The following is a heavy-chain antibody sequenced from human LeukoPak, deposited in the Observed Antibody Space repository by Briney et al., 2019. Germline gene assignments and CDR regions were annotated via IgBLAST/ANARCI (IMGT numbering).Heavy chain of an antibody. J-gene: IGHJ4*02. CDR1: GFTLSSYA. Sequence: GGCLRLSCAASGFTLSSYAMSGVRQAPGKELEWVSAISGSGGSTYYADSVKGRFTISRDNTKNTLYLQMNSLRAEDTAVYYCAKTARYSYGYEDYWGQGTLVTVSS. V-gene: IGHV3-23*01. CDR2: ISGSGGST. CDR3: AKTARYSYGYEDY. D-gene: IGHD5-18*01.